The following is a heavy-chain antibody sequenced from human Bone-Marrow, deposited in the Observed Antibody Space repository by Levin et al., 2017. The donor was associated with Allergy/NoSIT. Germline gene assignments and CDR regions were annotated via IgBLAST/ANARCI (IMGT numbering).Heavy chain of an antibody. D-gene: IGHD2-15*01. V-gene: IGHV4-59*01. Sequence: SGGSLRLSCTVSGASISDYYWGWIRQPPGKGLEWIGYISDTGTTHYKPSLNSRVTVSVDASRKKFSLKMTSVTAADTAVYYCARAGPNCSGGSCSSGIFDYWGQGTLVTVSS. CDR3: ARAGPNCSGGSCSSGIFDY. CDR2: ISDTGTT. CDR1: GASISDYY. J-gene: IGHJ4*02.